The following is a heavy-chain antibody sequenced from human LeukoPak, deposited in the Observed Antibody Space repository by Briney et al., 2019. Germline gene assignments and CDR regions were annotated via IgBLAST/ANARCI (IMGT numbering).Heavy chain of an antibody. D-gene: IGHD3-22*01. CDR1: GGTFSSYA. CDR3: ARQRSSGYPDY. V-gene: IGHV1-69*05. J-gene: IGHJ4*02. Sequence: ASVKVSCKASGGTFSSYAISWVRQAPGQGLEWMGGIIPIFGTANYAQKFQGRVTITTDESTSTAYMELSSLRSDDTAVYYCARQRSSGYPDYWGQGTLVTVSS. CDR2: IIPIFGTA.